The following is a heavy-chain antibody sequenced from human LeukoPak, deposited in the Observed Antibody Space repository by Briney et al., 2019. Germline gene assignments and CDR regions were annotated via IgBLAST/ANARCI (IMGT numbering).Heavy chain of an antibody. Sequence: PGGSLRLSCAASGFTFTSYWMSWVRQAPGKGLEWVANIKQDGSGKYYVDFVKGRFTNSGDNAKNSLFLQMNSLRAEDTAVYYCARAGYNFDSGGLFDALDIWGQGTMVTVSS. CDR2: IKQDGSGK. V-gene: IGHV3-7*01. D-gene: IGHD3-22*01. CDR3: ARAGYNFDSGGLFDALDI. CDR1: GFTFTSYW. J-gene: IGHJ3*02.